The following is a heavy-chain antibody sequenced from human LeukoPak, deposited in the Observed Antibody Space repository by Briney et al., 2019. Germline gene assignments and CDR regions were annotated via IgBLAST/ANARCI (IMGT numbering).Heavy chain of an antibody. CDR3: ARGSRGKNIVVVPAARVYFDY. V-gene: IGHV4-34*01. CDR1: GGSFSGYY. J-gene: IGHJ4*02. D-gene: IGHD2-2*01. CDR2: INHSGST. Sequence: SETLSLTCAVYGGSFSGYYWSWIRQPPGKGLGWIGEINHSGSTNYNPSLKSRVTISVDTSKNQFSLKLSSVTAADTAVYYCARGSRGKNIVVVPAARVYFDYWGQGTLVTVSS.